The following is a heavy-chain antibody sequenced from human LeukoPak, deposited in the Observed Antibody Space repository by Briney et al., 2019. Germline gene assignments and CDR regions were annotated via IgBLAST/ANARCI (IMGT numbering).Heavy chain of an antibody. Sequence: GGSLRLSCAASGFTFSSYWIHWVRQAPGKGLVWVSRINSDGSSTSYADSVKGRFTISRDNAKNMLYLQMNSLRAEDAAVYYCARVSKIRYGMDVWGQGTTVTVSS. CDR1: GFTFSSYW. V-gene: IGHV3-74*01. J-gene: IGHJ6*02. CDR2: INSDGSST. D-gene: IGHD6-13*01. CDR3: ARVSKIRYGMDV.